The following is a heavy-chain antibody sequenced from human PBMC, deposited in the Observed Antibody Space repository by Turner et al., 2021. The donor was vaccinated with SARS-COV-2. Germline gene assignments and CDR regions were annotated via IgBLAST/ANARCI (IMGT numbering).Heavy chain of an antibody. CDR3: ARGIKGVLMSRSYYYYGMDV. J-gene: IGHJ6*02. V-gene: IGHV4-34*01. Sequence: QVQLPPWGAGLFTPSETLSLPCAVYCGSFSGYYRCWNRQPPGKGLEWIGEINHSGSTNYNPSLKSRVTISGDTSKNQFSLKLSSVTAADTAVYYCARGIKGVLMSRSYYYYGMDVWGQGTTVTVSS. CDR1: CGSFSGYY. D-gene: IGHD2-2*01. CDR2: INHSGST.